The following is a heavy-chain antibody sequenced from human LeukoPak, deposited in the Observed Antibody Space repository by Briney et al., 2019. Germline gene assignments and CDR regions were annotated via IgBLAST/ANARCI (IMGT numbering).Heavy chain of an antibody. CDR3: STVGYDRSDYPDY. V-gene: IGHV3-15*01. D-gene: IGHD3-22*01. CDR1: GLPLNNAW. Sequence: GGSLRLSCAASGLPLNNAWMRWVRQAPGKGREWVGRNKKKGEGGITDYAAPVKGRLTIPRDDEKTTRYVQMNSRRIEDTAVYYCSTVGYDRSDYPDYWGQGTLVTVSS. CDR2: NKKKGEGGIT. J-gene: IGHJ4*02.